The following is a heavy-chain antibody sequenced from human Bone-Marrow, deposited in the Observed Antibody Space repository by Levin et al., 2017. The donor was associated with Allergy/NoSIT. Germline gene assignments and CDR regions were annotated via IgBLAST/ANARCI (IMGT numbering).Heavy chain of an antibody. CDR2: ISHDETSE. Sequence: LSLTCVASTSTFSRYVLHWVRQAPGKGLEWVAVISHDETSEAYAESVKGRFTISKDNSKKMLYLQMNSLREEDTAVYYCATAGRTSGYADAFEFWGQGTMVTVSS. D-gene: IGHD3-22*01. CDR3: ATAGRTSGYADAFEF. CDR1: TSTFSRYV. J-gene: IGHJ3*01. V-gene: IGHV3-30*04.